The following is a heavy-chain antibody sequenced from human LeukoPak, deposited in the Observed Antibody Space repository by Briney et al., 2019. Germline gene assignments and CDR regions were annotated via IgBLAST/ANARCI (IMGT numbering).Heavy chain of an antibody. CDR3: ASHAPYASGSYWLVPHFDN. J-gene: IGHJ4*02. CDR1: GFTFSSYE. V-gene: IGHV3-48*03. Sequence: PSGGSLRLSCAASGFTFSSYEMNWVRQAPGKGLEWVSYISSSGSTIYYADSVKGRFTISRDNAKNSLYLQMNSLRAEDTAVYYCASHAPYASGSYWLVPHFDNWGQGTLVTVSS. CDR2: ISSSGSTI. D-gene: IGHD3-10*01.